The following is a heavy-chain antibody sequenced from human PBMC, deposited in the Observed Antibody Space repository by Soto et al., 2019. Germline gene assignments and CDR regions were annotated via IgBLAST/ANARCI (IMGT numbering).Heavy chain of an antibody. Sequence: LRLSCAASGFTFGDFWMNWVRQAPGKGLEWVANIKEDGSEKYFLDSVKGRFTISRDNAKNSLYLQINSLRAEDTGVYYCARDLGRTAAGYYYYGMDVWGQGTTVTVSS. CDR3: ARDLGRTAAGYYYYGMDV. D-gene: IGHD2-2*01. CDR2: IKEDGSEK. J-gene: IGHJ6*02. V-gene: IGHV3-7*01. CDR1: GFTFGDFW.